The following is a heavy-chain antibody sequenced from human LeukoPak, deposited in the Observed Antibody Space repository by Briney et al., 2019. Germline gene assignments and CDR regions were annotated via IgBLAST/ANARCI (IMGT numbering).Heavy chain of an antibody. CDR1: GGSISSSSYY. Sequence: PSETLSLTCTVSGGSISSSSYYWGWIRQPPGKGLEWIGSIYYSGSTYYNPSLKSRVTISVDTSKNQFSLKLSSVTAADTAVYYCARYYDFWSGYPNWFDPWGQGTLVTVSS. D-gene: IGHD3-3*01. CDR2: IYYSGST. CDR3: ARYYDFWSGYPNWFDP. J-gene: IGHJ5*02. V-gene: IGHV4-39*01.